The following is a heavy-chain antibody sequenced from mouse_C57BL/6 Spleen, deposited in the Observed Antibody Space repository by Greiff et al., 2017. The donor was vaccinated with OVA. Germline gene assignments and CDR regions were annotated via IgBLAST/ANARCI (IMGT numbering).Heavy chain of an antibody. J-gene: IGHJ2*01. Sequence: EVKLVESGGGLVKPGGSLKLSCAASGFTFSDYGMHWVRQAPEKGLEWVAYISSGSSTIYYADTVKGRFTISRDNAKNTLFLQMTSLRSEDTAMYYCARFNWDVHYFDYWGQGTTLTVSS. CDR2: ISSGSSTI. D-gene: IGHD4-1*01. CDR3: ARFNWDVHYFDY. CDR1: GFTFSDYG. V-gene: IGHV5-17*01.